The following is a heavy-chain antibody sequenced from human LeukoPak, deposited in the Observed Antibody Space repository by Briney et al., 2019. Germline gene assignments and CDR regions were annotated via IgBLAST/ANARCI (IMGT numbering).Heavy chain of an antibody. Sequence: TSETPSLTRAVSGGSTSSSSYYWGWIRRPPRNGMGLIRCIYYGGRTYYNPSLKSRATISVDTSKNQFSLKLSYVTAADTAVYYCARLTGIAEFDDWGQGTMVTVSS. J-gene: IGHJ4*02. V-gene: IGHV4-39*01. CDR3: ARLTGIAEFDD. D-gene: IGHD6-13*01. CDR2: IYYGGRT. CDR1: GGSTSSSSYY.